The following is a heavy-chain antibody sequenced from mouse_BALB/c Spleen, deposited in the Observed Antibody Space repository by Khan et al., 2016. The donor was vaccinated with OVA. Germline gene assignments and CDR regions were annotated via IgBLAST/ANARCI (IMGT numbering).Heavy chain of an antibody. CDR3: ARGNYYGYAMDY. Sequence: EVQLQESGPGLVKPSQSLSLTCTVTGYSITSNYAWNWIRQFPGNKLEWMGYISYSGTTSYNPSLKSRISITRDTSKNQFFRQLNSVTTEDTATYYCARGNYYGYAMDYWGQGTSVTVSS. V-gene: IGHV3-2*02. D-gene: IGHD1-1*01. J-gene: IGHJ4*01. CDR1: GYSITSNYA. CDR2: ISYSGTT.